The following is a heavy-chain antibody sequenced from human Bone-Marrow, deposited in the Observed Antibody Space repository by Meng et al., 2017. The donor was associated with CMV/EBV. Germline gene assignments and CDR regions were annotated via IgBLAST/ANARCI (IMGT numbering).Heavy chain of an antibody. CDR1: GSYY. V-gene: IGHV4-61*01. J-gene: IGHJ5*02. CDR3: ARDEGYCSSTSCYKGDGGFDP. Sequence: GSYYWSWIRQPPGKGLEWIGYIYYSGGTNYNPSLKSRVTISVDTSKNQFSLKLSSVTAADTAVYYCARDEGYCSSTSCYKGDGGFDPWGQGTLVTVSS. D-gene: IGHD2-2*02. CDR2: IYYSGGT.